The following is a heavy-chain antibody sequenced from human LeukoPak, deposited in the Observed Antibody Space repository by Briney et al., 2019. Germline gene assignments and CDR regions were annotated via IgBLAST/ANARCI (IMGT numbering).Heavy chain of an antibody. D-gene: IGHD5-12*01. Sequence: ASVNVSCKASGYTFTGYYMHWVRQAPGQGLEWMGWINPNSGGTNYAQKFQGWVTMNRDTSISTAYMELSRLRSDDTAVYYCARDLGYSGYEDWGQGTLVTVSS. V-gene: IGHV1-2*04. CDR1: GYTFTGYY. CDR2: INPNSGGT. J-gene: IGHJ4*02. CDR3: ARDLGYSGYED.